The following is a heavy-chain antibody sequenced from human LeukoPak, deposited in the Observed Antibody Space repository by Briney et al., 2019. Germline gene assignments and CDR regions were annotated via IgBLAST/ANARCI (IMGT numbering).Heavy chain of an antibody. CDR2: IYTGGST. CDR3: ARERGYYDNSGYFRHFDY. CDR1: GGSLSNYY. J-gene: IGHJ4*02. Sequence: SETLSLTCTVSGGSLSNYYWSWIRQPAGKGLEWIGRIYTGGSTNYNPSLKSRVTMSVDTSKNQFSLVLNSVTAADTAVYYCARERGYYDNSGYFRHFDYWGQGTLVTVSS. V-gene: IGHV4-4*07. D-gene: IGHD3-22*01.